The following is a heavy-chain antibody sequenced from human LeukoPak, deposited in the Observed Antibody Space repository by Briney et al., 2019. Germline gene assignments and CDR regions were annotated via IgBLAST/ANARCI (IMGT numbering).Heavy chain of an antibody. Sequence: GGSLRLSCAASGFTVSSNYMSWVRQAPGKGLERVSVIYSGGSTYYADSVKGRFTISRDNSKSTLYLQMNSLRAEDTAVYYCARVHMGDNWFDPWGRGTLVTVSS. CDR2: IYSGGST. V-gene: IGHV3-53*01. D-gene: IGHD2-21*01. J-gene: IGHJ5*02. CDR1: GFTVSSNY. CDR3: ARVHMGDNWFDP.